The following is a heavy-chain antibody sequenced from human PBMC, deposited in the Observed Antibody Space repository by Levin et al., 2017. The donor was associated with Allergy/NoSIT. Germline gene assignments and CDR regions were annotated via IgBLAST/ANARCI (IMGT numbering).Heavy chain of an antibody. CDR1: GFVVSNYY. D-gene: IGHD6-19*01. CDR3: AAWTPGSGRYDSTNGADY. V-gene: IGHV3-53*01. CDR2: IYSRGNT. J-gene: IGHJ4*02. Sequence: GGSLRLSCAASGFVVSNYYMTWVRQAPGKGLEWLAIIYSRGNTHYATSVRGRFITTSDNSKKPLFLQIKSLRAETSAVYSFAAWTPGSGRYDSTNGADYWGRGTLVTVSS.